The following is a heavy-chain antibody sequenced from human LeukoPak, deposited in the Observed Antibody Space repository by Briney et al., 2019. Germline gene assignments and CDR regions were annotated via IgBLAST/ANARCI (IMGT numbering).Heavy chain of an antibody. CDR1: GFTFSSYW. D-gene: IGHD3-3*01. CDR3: ARDSVEWYIFDY. Sequence: GGSLRLSCAASGFTFSSYWMHWVRQAPGKGPVWVARTNRDGSSTAYADSVKGRFTISKDNAKNTLYLLMNSLKAEDTAVYYCARDSVEWYIFDYWGQGTLVTVSS. V-gene: IGHV3-74*01. J-gene: IGHJ4*02. CDR2: TNRDGSST.